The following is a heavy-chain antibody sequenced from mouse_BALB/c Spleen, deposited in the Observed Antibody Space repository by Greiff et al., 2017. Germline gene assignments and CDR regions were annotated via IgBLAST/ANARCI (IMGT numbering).Heavy chain of an antibody. D-gene: IGHD2-1*01. V-gene: IGHV5-17*02. CDR3: ARRGYGNYFDY. CDR1: GFTFSSFG. Sequence: DVQLQESGGGLVQPGGSRKLSCAASGFTFSSFGMHWVRQAPEKGLEWVAYISSGSSTIYYADTVKGRFTISRDNPKNTLFLQMTSLRSEDTAMYYCARRGYGNYFDYWGQGTTLTVSS. J-gene: IGHJ2*01. CDR2: ISSGSSTI.